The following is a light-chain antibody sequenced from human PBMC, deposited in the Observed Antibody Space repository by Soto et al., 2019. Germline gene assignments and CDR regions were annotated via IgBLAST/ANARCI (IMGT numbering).Light chain of an antibody. CDR3: QQYQTYST. CDR2: DAS. CDR1: QTISSW. V-gene: IGKV1-5*01. Sequence: IQVTQSPSTLSGFVGAMVHITFRASQTISSWLAWYQQKPGKAPKVLIYDASSLGSGVPSRFSGSGSGTEFTLTISSLQPDDFATYFCQQYQTYSTFGQGTRLEIK. J-gene: IGKJ5*01.